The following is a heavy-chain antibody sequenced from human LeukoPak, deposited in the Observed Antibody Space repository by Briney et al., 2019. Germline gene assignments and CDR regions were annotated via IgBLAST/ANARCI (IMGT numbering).Heavy chain of an antibody. CDR1: GFTFSTYS. D-gene: IGHD1-26*01. CDR3: ATNEWELLKS. J-gene: IGHJ5*02. Sequence: PGGSLRLSCAASGFTFSTYSMNWVRQAPGKGLEWVANINQDGNDKYYVESVKGRFTISRDNAKNSVYLQMSSLRAEDTAVYYCATNEWELLKSWGQGTLVTVSS. V-gene: IGHV3-7*01. CDR2: INQDGNDK.